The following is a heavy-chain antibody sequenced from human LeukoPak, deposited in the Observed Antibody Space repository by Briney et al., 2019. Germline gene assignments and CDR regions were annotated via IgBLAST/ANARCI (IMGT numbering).Heavy chain of an antibody. V-gene: IGHV4-59*08. J-gene: IGHJ1*01. CDR1: GGSISSYY. Sequence: SETLSLTCTVSGGSISSYYWSWIRQPPGKGLEWIGYIYYSGSTNYNPSLKSRVTISVDTSKNQFSLKLSSVTAADTAVYYCARHPNSSSWYEYFQHWGQGTLVTVSS. CDR3: ARHPNSSSWYEYFQH. D-gene: IGHD6-13*01. CDR2: IYYSGST.